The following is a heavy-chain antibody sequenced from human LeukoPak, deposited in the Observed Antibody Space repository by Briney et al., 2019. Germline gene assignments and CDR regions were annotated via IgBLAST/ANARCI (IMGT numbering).Heavy chain of an antibody. V-gene: IGHV4-59*12. D-gene: IGHD2-2*01. CDR2: NSYSGST. CDR3: ARTYIVVVPAAIFSAFDI. J-gene: IGHJ3*02. CDR1: GGSISSYH. Sequence: SETLSLTCTVSGGSISSYHWTWIRQPPGKGLEWIGHNSYSGSTNYNPSLKSRVTISVDTSKNQFSLKLSSVTAADTAVYYCARTYIVVVPAAIFSAFDIWGQGTMVTVSS.